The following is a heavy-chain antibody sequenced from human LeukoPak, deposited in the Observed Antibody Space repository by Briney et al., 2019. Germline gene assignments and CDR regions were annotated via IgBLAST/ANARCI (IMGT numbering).Heavy chain of an antibody. CDR2: ISSNSSYT. Sequence: GGSLRLSCAASGFTFSDYYMSWIRQAPGKGLEWVSYISSNSSYTNYADSVKGRFTISRDNAKNSLYLQMNSLRAEDTAVYYCARDSLSSIAARPVDYWGQGTLVTVSS. CDR1: GFTFSDYY. J-gene: IGHJ4*02. CDR3: ARDSLSSIAARPVDY. D-gene: IGHD6-6*01. V-gene: IGHV3-11*06.